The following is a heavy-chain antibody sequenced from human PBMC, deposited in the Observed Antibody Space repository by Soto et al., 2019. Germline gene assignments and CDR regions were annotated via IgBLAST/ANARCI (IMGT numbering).Heavy chain of an antibody. J-gene: IGHJ4*02. CDR3: ARDPRAPLYYYDSSGYRGGLDY. D-gene: IGHD3-22*01. V-gene: IGHV3-33*01. Sequence: GGSLRLSCAASGFTFSSYGMHWVRQAPGKGLEWVAVIWYDGSNKYYADSVKGRFTISRDNSKNTLYLQMNSLRAEDTAVYYCARDPRAPLYYYDSSGYRGGLDYWGQGTLVTVSS. CDR2: IWYDGSNK. CDR1: GFTFSSYG.